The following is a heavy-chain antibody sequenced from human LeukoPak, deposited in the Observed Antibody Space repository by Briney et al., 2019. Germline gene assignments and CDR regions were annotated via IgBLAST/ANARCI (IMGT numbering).Heavy chain of an antibody. CDR3: AKDVTIFGVVIIGPDAFDI. V-gene: IGHV3-23*01. Sequence: GTSLRLSCAASGFTFSSYAMSWVRQAPGKGLEWVSAISGSGGSTYYADSVKGRFTISRDNSKNTLYLQMNSLRAEDTAVYYCAKDVTIFGVVIIGPDAFDIWGQGTMVTVSS. CDR1: GFTFSSYA. CDR2: ISGSGGST. D-gene: IGHD3-3*01. J-gene: IGHJ3*02.